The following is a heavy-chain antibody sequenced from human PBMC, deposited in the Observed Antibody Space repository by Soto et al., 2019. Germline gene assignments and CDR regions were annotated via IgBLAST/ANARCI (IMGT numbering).Heavy chain of an antibody. J-gene: IGHJ4*02. Sequence: QVQLVQSGAEVKKPGSSVKVSCKASGGTFSSYTISWVRQAPGQGLEWMGRIIPILGIANYAQKFQGRVTITADKSTSTAYMELSRLRSEETAVYYCARGGSIYCSGGSCYSTRLDYFDYWGQGTLVTVSS. CDR3: ARGGSIYCSGGSCYSTRLDYFDY. D-gene: IGHD2-15*01. CDR1: GGTFSSYT. V-gene: IGHV1-69*02. CDR2: IIPILGIA.